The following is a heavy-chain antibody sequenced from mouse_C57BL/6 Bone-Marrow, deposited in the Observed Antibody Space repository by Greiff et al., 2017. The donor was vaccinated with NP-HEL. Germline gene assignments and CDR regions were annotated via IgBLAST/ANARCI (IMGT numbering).Heavy chain of an antibody. J-gene: IGHJ4*01. Sequence: EVNLVESGGGLVKPGGSLKLSCTASGFTFSSYAMSWVRQTPEKRLEWVATISDGGSYTYYPDNVKGRFTISRDNAKNNLYLQMSHLKSEDTAMYYCARDPRRYYSNYDAMDYWGQGTSVTVSS. CDR3: ARDPRRYYSNYDAMDY. CDR2: ISDGGSYT. CDR1: GFTFSSYA. V-gene: IGHV5-4*01. D-gene: IGHD2-5*01.